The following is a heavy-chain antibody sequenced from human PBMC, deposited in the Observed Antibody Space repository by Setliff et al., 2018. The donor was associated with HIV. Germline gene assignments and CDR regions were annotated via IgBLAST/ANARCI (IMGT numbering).Heavy chain of an antibody. D-gene: IGHD3-10*01. CDR1: GGSFSNYY. V-gene: IGHV4-38-2*01. Sequence: SETLSLTCAVYGGSFSNYYWGWIRQPSGKGLEWIGSIYHSGSTFYNPSLRSRVTISVDTSQDQFSLRLTSVTAADTAVYYCAARNSGNPTRHFDYWGQGTLVTVSS. J-gene: IGHJ4*02. CDR2: IYHSGST. CDR3: AARNSGNPTRHFDY.